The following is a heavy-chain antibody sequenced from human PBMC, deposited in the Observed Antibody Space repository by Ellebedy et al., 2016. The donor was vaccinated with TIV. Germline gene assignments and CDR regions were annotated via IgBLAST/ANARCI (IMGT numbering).Heavy chain of an antibody. CDR3: AQPSSVSADYRFSVGV. CDR2: ISPSGSAV. J-gene: IGHJ6*02. Sequence: GESLKISXAASGFSFRDYYMTWIRQSPGRGPEWLAYISPSGSAVYYDDSVKGRFTVSRDNTQESLYLQMDSLRVADTAVYYCAQPSSVSADYRFSVGVWGQGTTVTVSS. CDR1: GFSFRDYY. V-gene: IGHV3-11*01. D-gene: IGHD4/OR15-4a*01.